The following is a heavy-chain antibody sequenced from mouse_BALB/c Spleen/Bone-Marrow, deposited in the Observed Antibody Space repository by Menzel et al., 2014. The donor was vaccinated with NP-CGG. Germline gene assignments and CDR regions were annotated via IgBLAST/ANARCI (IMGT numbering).Heavy chain of an antibody. Sequence: QVQLKQSGAGLARPGASVKMSCKASGYTFTTYTMHWVKQRPGQGLEWIGYINPSSGYTNYNQKFKDKATLTADKSSSTAYMQLSSLTSEDSAVYFCAKRDIYYGYDGNAMDYWGQGTSVTVSS. CDR3: AKRDIYYGYDGNAMDY. CDR2: INPSSGYT. J-gene: IGHJ4*01. D-gene: IGHD2-2*01. CDR1: GYTFTTYT. V-gene: IGHV1-4*01.